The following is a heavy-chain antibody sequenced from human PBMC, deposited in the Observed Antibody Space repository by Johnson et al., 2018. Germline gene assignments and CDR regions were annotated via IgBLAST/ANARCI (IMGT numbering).Heavy chain of an antibody. V-gene: IGHV1-46*01. J-gene: IGHJ3*02. Sequence: QVQLVQSGAEVKKPGASVKVSCKASGYTFTSYYMHWVRQAPGQGLEWMGIINPSGGSTSYAQKFQGRVTMTRDTSTSTVYMELSSLRSGDTAVYYCARYGGNGDAFDSWGQGTMVTVSS. CDR3: ARYGGNGDAFDS. CDR2: INPSGGST. D-gene: IGHD4-23*01. CDR1: GYTFTSYY.